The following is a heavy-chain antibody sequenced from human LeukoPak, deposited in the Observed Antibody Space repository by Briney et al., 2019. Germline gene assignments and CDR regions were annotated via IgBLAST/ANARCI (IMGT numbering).Heavy chain of an antibody. D-gene: IGHD5-24*01. V-gene: IGHV3-7*04. Sequence: PGGSLRLSCAASGFMFSRYWMTWVRQAPGKGLEWVANIKEDGSEKYYVDSVKGRFTISRDNAENSLYLQMNSLRVEDTALYYCARVPAMAGTYFAYWGQGSLVTVSS. CDR2: IKEDGSEK. J-gene: IGHJ4*02. CDR3: ARVPAMAGTYFAY. CDR1: GFMFSRYW.